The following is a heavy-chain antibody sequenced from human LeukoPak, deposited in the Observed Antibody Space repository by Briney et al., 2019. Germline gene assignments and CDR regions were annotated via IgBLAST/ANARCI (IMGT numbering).Heavy chain of an antibody. J-gene: IGHJ3*02. CDR1: GGSISSYY. CDR2: IYYSGST. Sequence: SETLSLTCTVSGGSISSYYWSWIRQPPGKGLEWIGYIYYSGSTNYNPSLKSRVTISVDTSKNQFSLKLSSVTAADTAGYYWGGSVLGWGSLNIWGQGKMVTVSS. D-gene: IGHD3-16*01. CDR3: GGSVLGWGSLNI. V-gene: IGHV4-59*01.